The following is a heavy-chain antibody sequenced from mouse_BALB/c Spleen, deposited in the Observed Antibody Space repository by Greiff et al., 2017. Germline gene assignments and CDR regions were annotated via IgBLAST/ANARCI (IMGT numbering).Heavy chain of an antibody. J-gene: IGHJ1*01. V-gene: IGHV3-2*02. CDR1: GYSITSDYA. D-gene: IGHD3-1*01. CDR2: ISYSGST. Sequence: EVKLVESGPGLVKPSQSLSLTCTVTGYSITSDYAWNWIRQFPGNKLEWMGYISYSGSTSYNPSLKSRISITRDTSKNQFFLQLNSVTTEDTATYYGARGLDWYFDVWGAGTTVTVSS. CDR3: ARGLDWYFDV.